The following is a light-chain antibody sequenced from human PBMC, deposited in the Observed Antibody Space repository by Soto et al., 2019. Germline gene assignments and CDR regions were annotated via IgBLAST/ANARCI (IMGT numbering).Light chain of an antibody. J-gene: IGKJ4*01. CDR1: QSVSSY. CDR3: QQRSNWALT. V-gene: IGKV3-11*01. Sequence: EIVLTQSPATLSLSPGERATLSCRASQSVSSYLAWYQQKPGQAPRLLIYDASNRATGIPARFSGSWSGTDVTLTNSRLDAEDFAVYYCQQRSNWALTFGGGTKVEIK. CDR2: DAS.